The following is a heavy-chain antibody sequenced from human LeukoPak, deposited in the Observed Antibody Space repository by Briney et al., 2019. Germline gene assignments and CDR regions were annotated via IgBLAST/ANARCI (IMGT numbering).Heavy chain of an antibody. CDR1: GGSFSDYY. J-gene: IGHJ5*02. CDR2: INHSGST. Sequence: SETLSLTCAVYGGSFSDYYWSWIRQPPGKGLEWIGEINHSGSTNYNPSLKSRVTISVDTSKNQFSLKLSSVTAADTAVYYCARIVLMVYARNWFDPWGQGTLVTVSS. CDR3: ARIVLMVYARNWFDP. D-gene: IGHD2-8*01. V-gene: IGHV4-34*01.